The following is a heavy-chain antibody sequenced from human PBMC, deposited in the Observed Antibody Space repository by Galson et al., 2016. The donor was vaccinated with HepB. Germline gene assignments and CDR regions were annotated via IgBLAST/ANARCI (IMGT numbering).Heavy chain of an antibody. CDR2: IKNKAEGGTT. D-gene: IGHD3-10*01. CDR1: GLTFSEAW. V-gene: IGHV3-15*01. J-gene: IGHJ4*02. Sequence: SLRLSCAASGLTFSEAWMSWVRQAPGKGLEWVGHIKNKAEGGTTDYAAAVRDRFSISRDDSKNTVYLQMYSLKTEDTAVYYCTQAGGDYWGQGALVTVSS. CDR3: TQAGGDY.